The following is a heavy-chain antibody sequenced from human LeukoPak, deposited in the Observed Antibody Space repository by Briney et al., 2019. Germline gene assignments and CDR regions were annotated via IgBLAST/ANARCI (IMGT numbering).Heavy chain of an antibody. D-gene: IGHD3-10*01. Sequence: ASVKVSCKASGYTLTGYYMHWVRQAPGQGLEWMGWINPNSGGTNYAQKFQGRVTMTRDTSISTAYMELSRLRSDDTAVYYCARGQVRGVTLAPLDYWGQGTLVTVSS. CDR3: ARGQVRGVTLAPLDY. CDR1: GYTLTGYY. V-gene: IGHV1-2*02. CDR2: INPNSGGT. J-gene: IGHJ4*02.